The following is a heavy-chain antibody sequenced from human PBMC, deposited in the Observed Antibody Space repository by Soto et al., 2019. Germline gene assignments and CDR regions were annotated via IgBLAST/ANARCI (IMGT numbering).Heavy chain of an antibody. CDR1: GFTFSTYA. J-gene: IGHJ4*02. CDR3: ARDLGRDDNNPNFDY. Sequence: QVQLVESGGGVVQPGRSLRLSCGASGFTFSTYAMHWARQAPGKGLEWVAVISYDGANKYYADSVKGRFTISRDNSKNTLYLQMDSLRAEDTAVYYCARDLGRDDNNPNFDYWGQGTLVTVSS. V-gene: IGHV3-30-3*01. CDR2: ISYDGANK. D-gene: IGHD1-1*01.